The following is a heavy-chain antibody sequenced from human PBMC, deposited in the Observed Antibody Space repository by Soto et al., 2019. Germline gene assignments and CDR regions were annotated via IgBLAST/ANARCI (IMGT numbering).Heavy chain of an antibody. CDR3: ARSHSGSYYYAY. CDR1: GFTFSSYW. Sequence: PGGSLRLSCAASGFTFSSYWMHWVRQAPGKGLVWVSRINSDGSSTSYADSVKGRFTISRDNAKNTLYLQMNSLRAEDTAVYYCARSHSGSYYYAYWGQGTLVTVSS. D-gene: IGHD1-26*01. V-gene: IGHV3-74*01. CDR2: INSDGSST. J-gene: IGHJ4*02.